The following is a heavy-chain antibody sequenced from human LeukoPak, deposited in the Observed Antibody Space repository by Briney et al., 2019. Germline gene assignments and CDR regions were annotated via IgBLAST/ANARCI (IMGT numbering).Heavy chain of an antibody. CDR2: INAGNGNT. J-gene: IGHJ4*02. CDR1: GYTFTNYA. V-gene: IGHV1-3*01. Sequence: GASVKVSCKASGYTFTNYAMHWVRQAPGQRLEWMGWINAGNGNTEYSQKFQGRVTITRDTSASTAYMELSSLRSEDTAVYYCARVFYGSGSYYNYFDYWGQGTLVTVSS. D-gene: IGHD3-10*01. CDR3: ARVFYGSGSYYNYFDY.